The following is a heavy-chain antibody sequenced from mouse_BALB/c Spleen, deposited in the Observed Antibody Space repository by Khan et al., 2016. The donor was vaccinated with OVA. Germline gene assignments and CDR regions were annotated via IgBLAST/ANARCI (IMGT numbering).Heavy chain of an antibody. D-gene: IGHD2-14*01. J-gene: IGHJ2*01. CDR1: GFNIKDTY. CDR3: ARSNYRYGYFDY. CDR2: IDPANGNT. V-gene: IGHV14-3*02. Sequence: VQLQQSGAELVKPGASVKLSCTASGFNIKDTYMHWVKQRPEQGLEWIGRIDPANGNTKYDPNFQGKATITADTSSNTAYLQLSSLTSEDTAVYYCARSNYRYGYFDYGGQGTTLTVSS.